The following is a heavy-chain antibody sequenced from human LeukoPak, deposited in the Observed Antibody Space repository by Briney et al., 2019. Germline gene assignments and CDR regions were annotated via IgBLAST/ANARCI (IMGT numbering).Heavy chain of an antibody. V-gene: IGHV4-4*02. J-gene: IGHJ4*02. D-gene: IGHD3-22*01. CDR3: ARHGGYFLEY. Sequence: SGTLSLTCAVSGGSISSGSYWSWVRQPPGKGLGWIGQISYSGSISYNPSLKSRVTMSLDKSRNQLSLRLTSVTAADTAVYYCARHGGYFLEYWGQGALVTVSS. CDR2: ISYSGSI. CDR1: GGSISSGSY.